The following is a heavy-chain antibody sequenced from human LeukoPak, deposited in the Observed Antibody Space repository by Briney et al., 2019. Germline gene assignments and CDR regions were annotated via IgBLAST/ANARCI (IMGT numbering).Heavy chain of an antibody. CDR1: GYTFTSYY. CDR2: INPSGGST. CDR3: ARDSSDGYNYFDY. D-gene: IGHD5-24*01. Sequence: GASVKVSCKASGYTFTSYYIHWVRQAPGQGLEWMGIINPSGGSTGYAQKFQGRVTMTRDMSTSTVYMELNSLRSEDTAVYYCARDSSDGYNYFDYWGQGTLVTASS. J-gene: IGHJ4*02. V-gene: IGHV1-46*01.